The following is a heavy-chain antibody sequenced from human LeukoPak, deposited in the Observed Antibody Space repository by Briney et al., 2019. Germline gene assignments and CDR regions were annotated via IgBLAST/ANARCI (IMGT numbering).Heavy chain of an antibody. CDR3: QKDSITMVRGVPYYGMDV. Sequence: PGGSLRLSCAASVFTFSSYAMSWVRQAPGKGLEWVSAISGNGGRTYYADSVKGRFTISRDNSKNRLYREMNRLRAGHTAVYHFQKDSITMVRGVPYYGMDVWGQGTTVTVSS. CDR1: VFTFSSYA. CDR2: ISGNGGRT. J-gene: IGHJ6*02. V-gene: IGHV3-23*01. D-gene: IGHD3-10*01.